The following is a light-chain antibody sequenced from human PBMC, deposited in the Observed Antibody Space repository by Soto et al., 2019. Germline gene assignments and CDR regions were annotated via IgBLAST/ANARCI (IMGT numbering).Light chain of an antibody. CDR3: QQYDSSSKT. Sequence: DIPLTQSPSTLTASVGDRVTIVCRASESISYWLAWYQQKPGKAPKLLIYDASSLRSGVPSRFSGSGSGTEFTLTISTLQPDDFATYFCQQYDSSSKTFGQGTQLEIK. CDR2: DAS. J-gene: IGKJ2*01. V-gene: IGKV1-5*02. CDR1: ESISYW.